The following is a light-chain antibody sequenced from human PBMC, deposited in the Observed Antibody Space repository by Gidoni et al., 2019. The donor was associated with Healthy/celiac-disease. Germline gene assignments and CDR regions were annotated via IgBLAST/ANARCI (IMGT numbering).Light chain of an antibody. CDR1: QSVSSSY. V-gene: IGKV3-20*01. CDR3: QQYGSSPRT. J-gene: IGKJ1*01. CDR2: GAS. Sequence: ELVLTHAPGTLSLSPGERATLSCRASQSVSSSYLAWYQQKPGQAPRLLIYGASSRATGIPDRFSGSGSGTDLTLTISRLEPEDFAVYYCQQYGSSPRTFGQGTKVEIK.